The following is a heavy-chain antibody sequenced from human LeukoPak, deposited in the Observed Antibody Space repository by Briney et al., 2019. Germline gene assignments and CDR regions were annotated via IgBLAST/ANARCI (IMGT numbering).Heavy chain of an antibody. J-gene: IGHJ6*02. CDR2: IYYSGST. Sequence: SETLSLTCTVSGCSISSYYWSWIRQPPGKGLEWIGYIYYSGSTNYNPSLKSRVTISVDTSKNQFSLKLSSVTAADTAVYYCARDGHSGSYYNPYYYYGMDVWGQGTTVTVSS. CDR1: GCSISSYY. V-gene: IGHV4-59*01. D-gene: IGHD3-10*01. CDR3: ARDGHSGSYYNPYYYYGMDV.